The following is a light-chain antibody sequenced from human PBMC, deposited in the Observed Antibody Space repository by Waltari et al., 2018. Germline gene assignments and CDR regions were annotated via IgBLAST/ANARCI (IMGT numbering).Light chain of an antibody. V-gene: IGKV1-12*01. CDR2: AAS. J-gene: IGKJ1*01. Sequence: DVQLTQSPSSVSASVGDRVTITCRASHDISNFLAWYQQKPGKAPKFLIYAASTLQTGVPSRFSGSGSGTEFTLTISGLQPEDFAAYFCQQGNNFPPTFGQGTEVQI. CDR3: QQGNNFPPT. CDR1: HDISNF.